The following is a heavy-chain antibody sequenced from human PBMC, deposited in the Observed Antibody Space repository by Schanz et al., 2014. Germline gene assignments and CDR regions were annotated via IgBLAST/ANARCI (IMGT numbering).Heavy chain of an antibody. CDR2: ISSDGNQQ. Sequence: QAQLVESGGGVVQPGRSLRLSCVASGFTFISYDIHWVRQAPGKGLEWVGVISSDGNQQYYVDSVRGRFTMSRDNSKNTVYLRMNGPRIEDTAVYYCAKELNRRGGQTNFYYYYGMDVWGQGTTVTVSS. V-gene: IGHV3-30*19. CDR1: GFTFISYD. CDR3: AKELNRRGGQTNFYYYYGMDV. D-gene: IGHD5-12*01. J-gene: IGHJ6*02.